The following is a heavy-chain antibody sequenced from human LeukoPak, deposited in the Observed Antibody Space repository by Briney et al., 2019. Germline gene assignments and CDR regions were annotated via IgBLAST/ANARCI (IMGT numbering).Heavy chain of an antibody. Sequence: SQTLSLTCTVSGGSISGYYWSWSRQAPGKGVEWIGNLYYNRGAWYKSSLKSRVTTSVDTSKNEFSLKLSSVTAADTAVYYCAREAERVYYMDVWGKGTTVTVSS. CDR1: GGSISGYY. D-gene: IGHD6-25*01. J-gene: IGHJ6*03. CDR3: AREAERVYYMDV. V-gene: IGHV4-59*01. CDR2: LYYNRGA.